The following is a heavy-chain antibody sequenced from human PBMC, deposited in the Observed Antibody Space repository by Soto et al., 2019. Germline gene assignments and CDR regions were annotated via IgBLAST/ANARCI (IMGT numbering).Heavy chain of an antibody. CDR3: ARECGSRVWGGYYHGMDV. D-gene: IGHD3-16*01. CDR2: IIPIFGTA. J-gene: IGHJ6*02. V-gene: IGHV1-69*06. CDR1: GGTFSSYA. Sequence: QVQLVQSGAEVKKPGSSVKVSCKASGGTFSSYAISWVRQAPGQGLEWMGGIIPIFGTANYAQKFQGRVTHTEDKSPRTAYLELSSLRSEDTGGYYCARECGSRVWGGYYHGMDVWGQGTTVTGSS.